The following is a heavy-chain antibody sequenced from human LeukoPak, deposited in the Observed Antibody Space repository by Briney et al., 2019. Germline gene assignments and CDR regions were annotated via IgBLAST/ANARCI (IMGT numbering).Heavy chain of an antibody. CDR2: ISYDGSNK. J-gene: IGHJ4*02. CDR3: ANSYSSGWYTRAPAY. CDR1: GFTFSTYW. V-gene: IGHV3-30*18. Sequence: GGSLRLSCTASGFTFSTYWMHWVRQAPGKGLEWVAVISYDGSNKYYADSVKGRFTISRDNSKNTLYLQMNSLRAEDTAVYYCANSYSSGWYTRAPAYWGQGTLVTVSS. D-gene: IGHD6-19*01.